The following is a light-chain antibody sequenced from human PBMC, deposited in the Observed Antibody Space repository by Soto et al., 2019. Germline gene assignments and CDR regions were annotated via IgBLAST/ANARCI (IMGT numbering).Light chain of an antibody. CDR2: KTS. V-gene: IGKV1-5*03. J-gene: IGKJ1*01. CDR1: QSIGSW. CDR3: QQYNSFRT. Sequence: DTQMTKHPSTLSAPVGDSVTITCRASQSIGSWLAWYQQKPGKAPKLLIYKTSILENGVPSRFSGSGSGTEFTLTISSLQPDDFATYYCQQYNSFRTFGQGTKVDIK.